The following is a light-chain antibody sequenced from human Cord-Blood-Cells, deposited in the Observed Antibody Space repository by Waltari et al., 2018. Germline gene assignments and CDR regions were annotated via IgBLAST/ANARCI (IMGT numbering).Light chain of an antibody. Sequence: QSALTQPASVSGSPGHSLTIPCTGTRSDVGGSNYVSWYQQHPGKAPKLMIYEVNKQPAGVSMLFSGSKSGNTASLTISGLQAEDEADYYCSSYTSSSTYVFGTGTKVTVL. CDR3: SSYTSSSTYV. CDR2: EVN. V-gene: IGLV2-14*01. CDR1: RSDVGGSNY. J-gene: IGLJ1*01.